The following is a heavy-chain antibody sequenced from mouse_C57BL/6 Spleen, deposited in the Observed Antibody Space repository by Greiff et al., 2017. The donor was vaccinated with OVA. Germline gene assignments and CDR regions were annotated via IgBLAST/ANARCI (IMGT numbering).Heavy chain of an antibody. D-gene: IGHD1-1*01. V-gene: IGHV1-62-2*01. CDR3: ARHEGPHYGSSLSFAY. Sequence: VQLQQSGAELVKPGASVKLSCKASGYTFTEYTIHWVKQRSGQGLAWIGWFYPGSGSIKYNEKFQDKATLTADKSSSTVSMELSRLTSEYSAVYFCARHEGPHYGSSLSFAYWGQGTLVTVSA. J-gene: IGHJ3*01. CDR2: FYPGSGSI. CDR1: GYTFTEYT.